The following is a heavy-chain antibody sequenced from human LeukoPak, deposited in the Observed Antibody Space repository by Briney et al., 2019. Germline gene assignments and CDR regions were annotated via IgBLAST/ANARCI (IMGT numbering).Heavy chain of an antibody. CDR1: GFSLNNFW. D-gene: IGHD2-2*01. CDR2: ISGSGGST. J-gene: IGHJ4*02. V-gene: IGHV3-23*01. Sequence: PGGSLRLSCAASGFSLNNFWMHWVRQAPGKGLVWVSAISGSGGSTYHADSVRGRFTISRDNSKNTLYLQMNSLRAEDTAVYYCAVQGGYCSSTSCSPADYWGQGTLVTVSS. CDR3: AVQGGYCSSTSCSPADY.